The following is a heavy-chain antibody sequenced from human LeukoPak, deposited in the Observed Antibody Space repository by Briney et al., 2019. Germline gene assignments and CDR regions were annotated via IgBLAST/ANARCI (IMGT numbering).Heavy chain of an antibody. D-gene: IGHD1-26*01. CDR2: IIPIFDTA. J-gene: IGHJ4*02. CDR3: ARDSVFRKIGIFQY. Sequence: ASVKVSCKASGGTFINYGISWVRQAPGQGLEWMGGIIPIFDTANYAQRFQGRVTITADDSTNTVYMELSSLRSDDTAVYYCARDSVFRKIGIFQYWGQGTVVTVSS. CDR1: GGTFINYG. V-gene: IGHV1-69*13.